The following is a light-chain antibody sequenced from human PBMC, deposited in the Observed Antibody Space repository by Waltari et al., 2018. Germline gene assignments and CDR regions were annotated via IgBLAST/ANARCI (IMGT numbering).Light chain of an antibody. CDR2: EVT. CDR3: SSYASSGTLV. J-gene: IGLJ1*01. V-gene: IGLV2-14*01. CDR1: RSAVGGYIF. Sequence: QSAMTPPASVSGSPGQSITISCTGTRSAVGGYIFSSWYQVHPGKVPKLIIYEVTRRPSGVSNRFSGSKSGNTASLTISGLQAEDEADFYCSSYASSGTLVFGSGTKVTVL.